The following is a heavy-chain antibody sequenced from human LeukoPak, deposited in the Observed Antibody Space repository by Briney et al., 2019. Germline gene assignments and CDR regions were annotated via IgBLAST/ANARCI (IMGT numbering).Heavy chain of an antibody. Sequence: PGGSLRLSCAASGFTFSSYSMNWVRQAPGKGLEWGSYISGSSSTIYYADSVKGRFTISRDNSKNTLFLQVNSLRAEDTAVYHCAKIGGYSNNFDSWGQGTLVTVSS. CDR1: GFTFSSYS. D-gene: IGHD4-11*01. V-gene: IGHV3-48*01. CDR2: ISGSSSTI. CDR3: AKIGGYSNNFDS. J-gene: IGHJ4*02.